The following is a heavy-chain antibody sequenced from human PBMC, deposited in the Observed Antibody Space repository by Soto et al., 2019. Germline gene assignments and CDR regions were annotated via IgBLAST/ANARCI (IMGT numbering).Heavy chain of an antibody. J-gene: IGHJ4*02. Sequence: GGSLRLSCAASGFTFGNYGLSWVRQAPGKGLEWISTIGGSGYITHYADSVKGRFIISRDNSKNTLYLQMNSLRAEDTALYYCAKILTLTMFVEADFWGQGTRVTVSS. CDR3: AKILTLTMFVEADF. CDR2: IGGSGYIT. D-gene: IGHD3-10*02. V-gene: IGHV3-23*01. CDR1: GFTFGNYG.